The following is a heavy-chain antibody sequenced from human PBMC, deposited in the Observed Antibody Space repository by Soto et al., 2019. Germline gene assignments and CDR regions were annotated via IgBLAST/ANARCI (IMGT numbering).Heavy chain of an antibody. CDR3: ARGGWRHIDY. V-gene: IGHV4-59*08. CDR2: IYYSGST. Sequence: QVQLQESGPGLAKPSETLSLTCTVSGGSISTYYWSWIRQPPGKGLEWIGYIYYSGSTNYNPSLKSRATMSVDPSKNQFSLKLSSVTAADTAVYYCARGGWRHIDYWGQGTLVTVSS. CDR1: GGSISTYY. D-gene: IGHD3-3*01. J-gene: IGHJ4*02.